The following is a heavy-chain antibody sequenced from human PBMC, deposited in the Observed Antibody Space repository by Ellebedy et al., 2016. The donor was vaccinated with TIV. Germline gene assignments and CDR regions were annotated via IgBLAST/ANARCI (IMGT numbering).Heavy chain of an antibody. D-gene: IGHD5-18*01. Sequence: GESLKISCAASGFTFSPYAMSWVRQAPGKGLEWVSGIVGSGAQKYADSVKGRFTISRDNSKRTVDLQMNSLRAEDTALYFCAKDRTSGDGYWVFDNWGQGTLVSVPS. J-gene: IGHJ4*02. CDR2: IVGSGA. CDR3: AKDRTSGDGYWVFDN. V-gene: IGHV3-23*01. CDR1: GFTFSPYA.